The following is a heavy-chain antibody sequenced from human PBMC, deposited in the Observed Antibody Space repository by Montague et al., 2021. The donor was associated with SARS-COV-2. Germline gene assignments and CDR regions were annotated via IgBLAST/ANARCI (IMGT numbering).Heavy chain of an antibody. J-gene: IGHJ6*03. CDR2: IYYSGST. CDR1: GGSISSSSYY. V-gene: IGHV4-39*01. Sequence: SETLSLTCTVSGGSISSSSYYWGWIRQPPGKGLEWIGSIYYSGSTYYNPSLKSRVTLSVDTSKNQFSLKLSSVTAADTAVYYCASSWLYYYYMDVWGKGTTVTVSS. CDR3: ASSWLYYYYMDV. D-gene: IGHD6-13*01.